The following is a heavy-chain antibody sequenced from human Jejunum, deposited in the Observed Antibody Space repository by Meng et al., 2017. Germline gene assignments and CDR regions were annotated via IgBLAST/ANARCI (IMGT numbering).Heavy chain of an antibody. V-gene: IGHV4-4*02. Sequence: QGHLPEPGPGLVRPSGTLSLTCAVSGGSVSTTDWWSWVRQPPGKGLEWIGEISRSGRANYNPSLKGRVTISLDRSMNLFSLKLDSVTAADAAVYYCARDPRTNWASRFFDNWGQGTLVTVSS. CDR2: ISRSGRA. CDR3: ARDPRTNWASRFFDN. D-gene: IGHD1/OR15-1a*01. J-gene: IGHJ4*02. CDR1: GGSVSTTDW.